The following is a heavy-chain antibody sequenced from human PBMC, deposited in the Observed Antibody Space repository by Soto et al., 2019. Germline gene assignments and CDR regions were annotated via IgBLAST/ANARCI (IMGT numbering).Heavy chain of an antibody. V-gene: IGHV4-39*01. D-gene: IGHD3-10*01. CDR2: IYYSGST. Sequence: PSETLSLTCTVSGGSISSSSYYWGWIRQPPGKGLEWIGSIYYSGSTYYNPSLKSRVTISVDTSKNQFSLKLSSVTAADTAVYYCSRITMVRGVDYYYDGMDVWVQGTTVT. CDR1: GGSISSSSYY. CDR3: SRITMVRGVDYYYDGMDV. J-gene: IGHJ6*02.